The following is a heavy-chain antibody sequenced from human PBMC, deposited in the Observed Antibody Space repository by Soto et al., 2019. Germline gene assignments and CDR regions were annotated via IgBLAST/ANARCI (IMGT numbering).Heavy chain of an antibody. D-gene: IGHD1-1*01. CDR2: ISSSDITM. CDR1: GFTSSSFE. CDR3: ARVGNPLDH. Sequence: SLRLSCAASGFTSSSFEMNWVRQAPGKGLEWVSYISSSDITMYYADSVKGRFTISRDNAKYSLYLQMNSLRAEDTAVYYCARVGNPLDHWGQGTPVTVSS. V-gene: IGHV3-48*03. J-gene: IGHJ4*02.